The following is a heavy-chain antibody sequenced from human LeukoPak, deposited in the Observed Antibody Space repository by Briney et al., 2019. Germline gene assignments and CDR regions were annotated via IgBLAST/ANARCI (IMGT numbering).Heavy chain of an antibody. Sequence: XXXXXCXASGFTFSSYKMNWVRQAPGKGLEWVSYISSSSSTIYYADSVKGRFTISRDNAKNSLYLQMNSLRAEDTAVYYXAELGITMIGGVWGKGTTVTISS. CDR1: GFTFSSYK. D-gene: IGHD3-10*02. V-gene: IGHV3-48*04. CDR2: ISSSSSTI. CDR3: AELGITMIGGV. J-gene: IGHJ6*04.